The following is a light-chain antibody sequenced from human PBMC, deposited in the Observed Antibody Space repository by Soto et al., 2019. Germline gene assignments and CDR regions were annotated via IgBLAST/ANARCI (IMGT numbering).Light chain of an antibody. CDR2: GAS. V-gene: IGKV3-15*01. CDR3: QQYHNWPPWT. CDR1: QSVSSN. Sequence: EIVMTQSPATLSVSTGETATLSCRASQSVSSNLAWYQQKPGQAPRLLINGASTRATGIPARFSGSGSGTEFTLTISSLQSEDFAVYYCQQYHNWPPWTFGQGTKVDIK. J-gene: IGKJ1*01.